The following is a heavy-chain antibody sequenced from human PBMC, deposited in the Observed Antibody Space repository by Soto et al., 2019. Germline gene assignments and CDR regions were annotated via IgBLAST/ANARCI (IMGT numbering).Heavy chain of an antibody. Sequence: SETLALTCTVSGGSIRNSYWSWIRQPPGKGLEWIGFIFRTGSTDYNPSVKSRVTISVDTSKNQFSLNLRSVTAADTAVYYCARPSKEWLANDAFDIWGQGTMVTVSS. V-gene: IGHV4-59*08. CDR3: ARPSKEWLANDAFDI. J-gene: IGHJ3*02. D-gene: IGHD6-19*01. CDR2: IFRTGST. CDR1: GGSIRNSY.